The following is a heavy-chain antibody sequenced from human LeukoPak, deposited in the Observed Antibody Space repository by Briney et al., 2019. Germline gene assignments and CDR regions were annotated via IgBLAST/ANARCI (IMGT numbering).Heavy chain of an antibody. Sequence: SSVTVSCMASGGTLNSNAISWVRQAPGQGLVWMGGIIPFFGTPNYAQKFQGRVTITADESTSTAYMELSRQRSDDTAVYYCAGDRDGGKIGSWFDPWGQGTLVTVSS. CDR2: IIPFFGTP. D-gene: IGHD4-23*01. J-gene: IGHJ5*02. CDR1: GGTLNSNA. CDR3: AGDRDGGKIGSWFDP. V-gene: IGHV1-69*13.